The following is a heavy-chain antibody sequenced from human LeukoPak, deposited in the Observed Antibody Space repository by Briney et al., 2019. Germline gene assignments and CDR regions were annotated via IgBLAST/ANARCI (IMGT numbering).Heavy chain of an antibody. D-gene: IGHD3-10*01. CDR2: INSSSNYI. CDR1: GFTFSDYY. Sequence: GGPLRLSCAASGFTFSDYYMSWVRQAPGKGLEWHSYINSSSNYINYEDSVKGRFTISRDNAKNSLYLQMNSLRAEDTAIYYCAGLMIRGPNRWFDYWGQGTLVTVSS. J-gene: IGHJ4*02. V-gene: IGHV3-11*03. CDR3: AGLMIRGPNRWFDY.